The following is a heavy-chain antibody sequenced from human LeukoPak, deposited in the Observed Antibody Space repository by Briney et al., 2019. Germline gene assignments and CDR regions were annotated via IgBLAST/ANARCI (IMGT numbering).Heavy chain of an antibody. J-gene: IGHJ6*02. CDR3: ARGRPSTPYRGTPRLMDV. Sequence: PSETLSLTCAVYGVSFSGYYWSWIRQPPGKGLEWIGEINHSGSTNYNPSLKSRVTISVDTSKNQFSLKLSSVTAADTAVYYCARGRPSTPYRGTPRLMDVWGQGTTVTVSS. CDR2: INHSGST. D-gene: IGHD3-10*01. V-gene: IGHV4-34*01. CDR1: GVSFSGYY.